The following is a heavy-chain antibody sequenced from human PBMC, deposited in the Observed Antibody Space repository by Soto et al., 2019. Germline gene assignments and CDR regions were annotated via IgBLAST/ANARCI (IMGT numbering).Heavy chain of an antibody. CDR1: GGSISGYY. J-gene: IGHJ4*02. CDR2: IYYSGST. CDR3: ARGSDPYREMF. V-gene: IGHV4-59*01. Sequence: SETLSLTCTVSGGSISGYYWSWIRQPPGKGLEWIGYIYYSGSTSYNPSLKSRVTISLDTSKNQFSLKLRSVTAADTAVYYCARGSDPYREMFWGQGTLVTVSS. D-gene: IGHD1-26*01.